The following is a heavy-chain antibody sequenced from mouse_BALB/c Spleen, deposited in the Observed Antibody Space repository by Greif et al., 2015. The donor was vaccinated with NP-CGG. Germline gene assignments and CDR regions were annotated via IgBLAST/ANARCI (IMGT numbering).Heavy chain of an antibody. CDR1: GFTFSSYT. V-gene: IGHV5-6-4*01. CDR3: TRGGGGPYAMDY. J-gene: IGHJ4*01. CDR2: ISSGGSYT. Sequence: EVQGVESGGGLVKPRGSLKLSCAASGFTFSSYTMSWVRQTPEKRLEWVATISSGGSYTYYPDSVKGRFTISRDNAKNTLYLQMSSLKSEDTAMYYCTRGGGGPYAMDYWGQGTSVTVSS.